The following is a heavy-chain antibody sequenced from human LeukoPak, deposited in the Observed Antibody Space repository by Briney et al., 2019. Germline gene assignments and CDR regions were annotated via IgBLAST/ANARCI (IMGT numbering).Heavy chain of an antibody. D-gene: IGHD1-26*01. CDR1: GFTFSSYA. J-gene: IGHJ3*02. Sequence: PGGSLRLSCAASGFTFSSYAMSWVRQAPGKGLEWVSAISGSGGSTYYADSVKGRFTISRDNAKRSLFLQMNNLRVEDTAVYYCARGPGDFDASDIWGQGTMVTVSS. CDR2: ISGSGGST. V-gene: IGHV3-23*01. CDR3: ARGPGDFDASDI.